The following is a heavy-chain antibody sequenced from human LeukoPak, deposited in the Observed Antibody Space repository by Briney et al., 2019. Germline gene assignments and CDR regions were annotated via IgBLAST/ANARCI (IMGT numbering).Heavy chain of an antibody. CDR2: IYTSGTT. J-gene: IGHJ5*02. D-gene: IGHD3-10*01. CDR1: GASITSGTYY. Sequence: SETLSLTCTVSGASITSGTYYWGWIRQPAGKGLEYIGRIYTSGTTNYNPSVKRRVTISIDTSKNQFSLTLRSVTAADTAVYYCARGLGSMLRGGSNWFDPWGQGTLVIVSS. V-gene: IGHV4-61*02. CDR3: ARGLGSMLRGGSNWFDP.